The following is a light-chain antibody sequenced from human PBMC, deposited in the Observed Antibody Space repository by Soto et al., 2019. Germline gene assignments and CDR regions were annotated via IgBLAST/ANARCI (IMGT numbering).Light chain of an antibody. V-gene: IGKV2-28*01. CDR3: MQALKTPRT. Sequence: EIVMTQSPLSLTVTPGEPASISCKSSQSLQNNNGKTLLDWYMQKPGQSPQLLIYLASRRAPGAPDRVSGSGSGTDFTLRISTVEADDAAIYYCMQALKTPRTFGQGTKLEI. CDR1: QSLQNNNGKTL. CDR2: LAS. J-gene: IGKJ1*01.